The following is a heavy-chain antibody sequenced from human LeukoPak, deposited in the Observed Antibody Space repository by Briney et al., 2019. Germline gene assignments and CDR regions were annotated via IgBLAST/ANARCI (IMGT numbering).Heavy chain of an antibody. D-gene: IGHD2-2*01. V-gene: IGHV4-34*01. J-gene: IGHJ3*02. CDR1: GGSFSGYY. CDR2: INHSGST. CDR3: ARESIVVVPTTMDDASDI. Sequence: SETLSLTCAVYGGSFSGYYWSWIRQPPGKGLEWIGEINHSGSTNYNPSLKSRVTISVDTSKNQFSLKLSSVTAADTAVYYCARESIVVVPTTMDDASDIWGQGTMVTVSS.